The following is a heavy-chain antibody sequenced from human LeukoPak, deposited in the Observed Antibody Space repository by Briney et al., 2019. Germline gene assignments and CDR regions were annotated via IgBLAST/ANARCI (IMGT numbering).Heavy chain of an antibody. CDR2: ISAYNGNT. Sequence: ASVKVSCKASGYTFTSYGISWVRQAPGQGLEWMAWISAYNGNTNYAQKLQGRVTMTTDTSTSTAYMELRSLRSDDTAVYYCARRPDYGDYDPYYFDYWGQGTLVTSPQ. CDR1: GYTFTSYG. J-gene: IGHJ4*02. V-gene: IGHV1-18*01. CDR3: ARRPDYGDYDPYYFDY. D-gene: IGHD4-17*01.